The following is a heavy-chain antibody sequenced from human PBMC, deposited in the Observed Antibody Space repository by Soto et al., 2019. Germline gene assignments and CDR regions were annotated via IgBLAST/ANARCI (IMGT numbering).Heavy chain of an antibody. J-gene: IGHJ4*02. CDR2: ITSDTLTI. CDR3: ARSVEGHLDS. V-gene: IGHV3-48*02. Sequence: EVQLVESGGGLVRPGESLRLSCAASGFKFNIYSMNWLRQARGKGLEWASYITSDTLTIRYKDSVRGRLISPSDNAVNTVFLQMNSLRDEVTATYYCARSVEGHLDSGGQGALVTVSS. D-gene: IGHD6-19*01. CDR1: GFKFNIYS.